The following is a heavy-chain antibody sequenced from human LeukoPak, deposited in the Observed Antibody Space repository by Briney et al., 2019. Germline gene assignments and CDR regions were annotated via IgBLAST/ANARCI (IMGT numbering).Heavy chain of an antibody. CDR1: GGSISSYY. CDR2: IYYSGST. CDR3: ASLGYFDL. Sequence: PSETLSLTCTVSGGSISSYYWTWIRQPPGKGLEWIGYIYYSGSTNYNPSLKSRVTISVDTSKNQFSLKLSSVTAADTAVYYCASLGYFDLWGRGTLVTVSS. V-gene: IGHV4-59*01. J-gene: IGHJ2*01.